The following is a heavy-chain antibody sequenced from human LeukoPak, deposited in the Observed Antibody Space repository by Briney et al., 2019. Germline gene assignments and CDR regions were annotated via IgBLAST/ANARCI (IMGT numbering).Heavy chain of an antibody. D-gene: IGHD3-22*01. V-gene: IGHV3-11*04. CDR1: GFTFSDYY. CDR3: ARVGDSSGITAGFFDY. Sequence: PGGSLRLSCAASGFTFSDYYMGWIRQAPGKGLEWVSYITSNGNSVYYAASVKGRFTISRDNAKNSLYLQVNSLTAEDTAVYYCARVGDSSGITAGFFDYWGQGTLVTVSS. J-gene: IGHJ4*02. CDR2: ITSNGNSV.